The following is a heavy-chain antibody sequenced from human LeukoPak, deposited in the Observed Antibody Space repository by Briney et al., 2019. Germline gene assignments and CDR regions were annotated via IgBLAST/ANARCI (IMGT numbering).Heavy chain of an antibody. D-gene: IGHD6-19*01. CDR1: GFTFSSYG. V-gene: IGHV3-30*03. Sequence: GGSLRLSCAASGFTFSSYGIHWVRQAPGKGLEWVTFISYDGSKKYYADSVKGRFTISRDNSKNTLYLQMSSLRAEDTAVYYCARAKAAGIAVAKYYFDYWGQGTLVTVSS. CDR3: ARAKAAGIAVAKYYFDY. CDR2: ISYDGSKK. J-gene: IGHJ4*02.